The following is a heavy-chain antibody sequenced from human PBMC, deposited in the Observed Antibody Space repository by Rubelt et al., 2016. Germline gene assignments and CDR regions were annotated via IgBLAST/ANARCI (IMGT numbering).Heavy chain of an antibody. Sequence: QVQLVQSGAEVKKPGASVKVYCKASGYTFTSYGITWVRQAPGQGLEWMGWISAYNGNTNYAQKFQGRVTMTTDTPTSTAYMELRGLRSDETAVYYCANDHVSVGASTHRGQGALVTVSS. J-gene: IGHJ4*02. CDR3: ANDHVSVGASTH. CDR2: ISAYNGNT. D-gene: IGHD1-26*01. V-gene: IGHV1-18*01. CDR1: GYTFTSYG.